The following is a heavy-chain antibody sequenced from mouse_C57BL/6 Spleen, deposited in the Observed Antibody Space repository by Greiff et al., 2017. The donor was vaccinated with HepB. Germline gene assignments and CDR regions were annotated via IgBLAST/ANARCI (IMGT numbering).Heavy chain of an antibody. CDR2: IDPEDGET. J-gene: IGHJ1*03. CDR1: GFNIKDYY. D-gene: IGHD1-1*01. CDR3: ARSPYYGSSHWYFDV. V-gene: IGHV14-2*01. Sequence: VQLKESGAELVKPGASVKLSCTASGFNIKDYYMHWVKQRTEQGLEWIGRIDPEDGETKYAPKFQGKATITADTSSNTAYLQLSRLTSEDTAVYYCARSPYYGSSHWYFDVWGTGTTVTVSS.